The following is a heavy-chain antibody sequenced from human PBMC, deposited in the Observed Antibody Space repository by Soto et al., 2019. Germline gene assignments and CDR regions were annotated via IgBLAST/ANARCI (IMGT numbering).Heavy chain of an antibody. CDR2: INHLETT. J-gene: IGHJ4*02. CDR1: GASITFGGYS. D-gene: IGHD1-26*01. CDR3: ARGGGSDSFDY. V-gene: IGHV4-30-2*01. Sequence: SETLSLTCTVSGASITFGGYSWSWIRQTPGKGLEWIGYINHLETTFYNPSFESRLTLSIDRAKNHFSLKLHSMSAAVRAAYFCARGGGSDSFDYWGQGILVTVSS.